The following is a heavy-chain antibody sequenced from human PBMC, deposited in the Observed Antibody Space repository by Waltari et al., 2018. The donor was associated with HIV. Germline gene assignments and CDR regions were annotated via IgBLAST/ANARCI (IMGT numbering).Heavy chain of an antibody. CDR2: ISSSSRYT. Sequence: EVQLVESGGGLVKPRKSLRLSCAASGFTFSTYSMNWVRQAPGKGLEWVSSISSSSRYTYYADSVRSRFSISRDNAKNLLYLQMNSLRAEDTAVYFCARDRGPDYYDSSGYSYYYYDMDVWGQGTTVTVSS. CDR3: ARDRGPDYYDSSGYSYYYYDMDV. D-gene: IGHD3-22*01. V-gene: IGHV3-21*06. J-gene: IGHJ6*02. CDR1: GFTFSTYS.